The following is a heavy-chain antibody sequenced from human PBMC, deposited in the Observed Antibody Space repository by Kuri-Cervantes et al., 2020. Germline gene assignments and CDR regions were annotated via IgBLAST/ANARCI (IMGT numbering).Heavy chain of an antibody. D-gene: IGHD2-2*01. Sequence: ASVKVSCKVSGYTLTELSMHWVRQAPGKGLEWMGGFDPEDGETIYAQKFQGRVTMTRDTSISTAYMELSRLRSDDTAVYYCARDFLGGQLPPVAFDIWGQGTMVTVSS. J-gene: IGHJ3*02. CDR3: ARDFLGGQLPPVAFDI. CDR1: GYTLTELS. CDR2: FDPEDGET. V-gene: IGHV1-24*01.